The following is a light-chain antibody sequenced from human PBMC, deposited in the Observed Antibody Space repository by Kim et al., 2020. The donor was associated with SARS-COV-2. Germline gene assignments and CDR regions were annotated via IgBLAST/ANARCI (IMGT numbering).Light chain of an antibody. V-gene: IGKV1-5*03. CDR3: QQYNSPPMYT. J-gene: IGKJ2*01. CDR2: KAS. Sequence: AYVGDRVTITCRASQSISSWLAWYQQKPGKAPKLLIYKASSLESGVPSRFSGSGSGTEFTLTISSLQPDDFATYYCQQYNSPPMYTFGQGTKLEI. CDR1: QSISSW.